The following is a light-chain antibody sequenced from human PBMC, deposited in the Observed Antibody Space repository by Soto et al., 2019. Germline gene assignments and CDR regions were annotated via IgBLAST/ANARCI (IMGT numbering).Light chain of an antibody. CDR2: GAS. V-gene: IGKV3-15*01. CDR3: KQYNNWPQT. CDR1: QSVSSN. J-gene: IGKJ1*01. Sequence: EIVLTQSPATLSLSPGERATLSCRASQSVSSNLAWYQQKPGQAPRLLIYGASTRATGIPARFSGSGSGTEFNLTISSLPSEHFAVYYCKQYNNWPQTFGQGTKVDIK.